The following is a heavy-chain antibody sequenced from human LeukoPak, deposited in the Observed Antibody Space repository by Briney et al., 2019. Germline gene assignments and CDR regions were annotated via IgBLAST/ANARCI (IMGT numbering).Heavy chain of an antibody. CDR1: GFTFSSYA. CDR3: AKDHDILTGYYLLDY. V-gene: IGHV3-23*01. CDR2: IGGSGGST. Sequence: PGGSLRLSCAASGFTFSSYAMSWVRQAPGKGLEWVSAIGGSGGSTYYADSVKGRFTISRDNSKNTLYLQMNSLRAEDTAVYYCAKDHDILTGYYLLDYWGQGTLVTVSS. D-gene: IGHD3-9*01. J-gene: IGHJ4*02.